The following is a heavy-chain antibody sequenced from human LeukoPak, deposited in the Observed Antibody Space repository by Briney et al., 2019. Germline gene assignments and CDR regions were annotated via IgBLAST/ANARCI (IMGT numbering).Heavy chain of an antibody. D-gene: IGHD3-22*01. CDR3: AKTYYYDSSGYTDAFDI. J-gene: IGHJ3*02. CDR1: GGSFSGYY. CDR2: IYYSGST. Sequence: SETLSLTCAVYGGSFSGYYWSWIRQPPGKGLEWIGYIYYSGSTNYNPSLKSRVTISVDTSKNQFSLKLSSVIAADTAVYYCAKTYYYDSSGYTDAFDIWGQGTMVTVSS. V-gene: IGHV4-59*01.